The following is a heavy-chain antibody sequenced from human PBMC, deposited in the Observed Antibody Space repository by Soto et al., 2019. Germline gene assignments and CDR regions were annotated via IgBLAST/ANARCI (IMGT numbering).Heavy chain of an antibody. CDR3: SKSFYSSSYYRGFDY. J-gene: IGHJ4*02. Sequence: PGGSLRLSCAASGFTFSSYAMSWVSRAPGKGLEWVSAISDSGAFTYYADSVKGRFTISRDNSKNTLYLQMNSLRAEDTAVYYCSKSFYSSSYYRGFDYWGQGSLVTVSS. V-gene: IGHV3-23*01. D-gene: IGHD3-22*01. CDR2: ISDSGAFT. CDR1: GFTFSSYA.